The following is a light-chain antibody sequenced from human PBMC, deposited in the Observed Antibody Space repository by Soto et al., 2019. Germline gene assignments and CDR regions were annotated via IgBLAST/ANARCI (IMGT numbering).Light chain of an antibody. J-gene: IGKJ1*01. V-gene: IGKV3-11*01. Sequence: DIVLTQSPATLSLSVGERVTLSCRASQAIXNYFAWYQRKPGQAPRLLXDKASNRATGGPSRLSGGGSGTDFTLPSSSLEPEDFAVYYCQHYGSEPRTFGQGTKVDIK. CDR3: QHYGSEPRT. CDR1: QAIXNY. CDR2: KAS.